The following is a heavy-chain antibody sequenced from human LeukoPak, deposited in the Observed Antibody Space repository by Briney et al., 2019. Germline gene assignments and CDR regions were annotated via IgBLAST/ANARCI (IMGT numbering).Heavy chain of an antibody. J-gene: IGHJ4*02. D-gene: IGHD3-10*01. CDR1: GFTFSSYG. CDR3: ARAKPKNMVRGLIMRRESRYYFDY. Sequence: GGTLRLSCAASGFTFSSYGVTWVRQAPGKGLEWVSAISGDGGSTYYADSVKGRFTISRDNSKSTLYIQMNSLRAEDTAVYYCARAKPKNMVRGLIMRRESRYYFDYWGQGTLVTVSS. CDR2: ISGDGGST. V-gene: IGHV3-23*01.